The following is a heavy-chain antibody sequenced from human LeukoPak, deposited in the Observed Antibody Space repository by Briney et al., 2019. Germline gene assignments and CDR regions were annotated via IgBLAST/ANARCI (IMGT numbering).Heavy chain of an antibody. CDR1: GFNFNNYE. V-gene: IGHV3-48*03. J-gene: IGHJ4*02. Sequence: GGSLRLSCAASGFNFNNYEMNWVRQAPGKGLEWVSYISTRGRTIYYADSVKGRFTISRDNSKNTLYLQMNSLRVEDTAVYYCAEEVGNTYPTFDYWGQGTLVTVSS. D-gene: IGHD1-26*01. CDR3: AEEVGNTYPTFDY. CDR2: ISTRGRTI.